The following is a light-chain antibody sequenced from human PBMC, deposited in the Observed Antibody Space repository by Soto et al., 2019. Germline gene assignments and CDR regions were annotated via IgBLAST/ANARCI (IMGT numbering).Light chain of an antibody. J-gene: IGKJ1*01. CDR1: QSVSSN. CDR2: GTS. Sequence: EIVMTQSPATLSVSPGERATLSCRASQSVSSNLAWYQQKAGQAPRLLIYGTSTRATGIPARFSGSGSGTDFTLTISSLQFEDFAVYYCQQYNNWPRTVGQGTKVDIK. CDR3: QQYNNWPRT. V-gene: IGKV3-15*01.